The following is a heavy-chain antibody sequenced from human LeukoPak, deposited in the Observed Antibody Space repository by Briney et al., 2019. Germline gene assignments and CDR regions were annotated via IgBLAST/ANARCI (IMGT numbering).Heavy chain of an antibody. V-gene: IGHV4-34*01. CDR3: ARGGRIWFGAPSWFDP. Sequence: SETLSLTCAVSGGSFSGYYWSWVRQPPGKGLEWIGEINHSGSTNYNPSLKSRVTISVDTSKNQFSLKLSSVTAADTAVYYCARGGRIWFGAPSWFDPWGQGTLVTVSS. CDR1: GGSFSGYY. CDR2: INHSGST. D-gene: IGHD3-10*01. J-gene: IGHJ5*02.